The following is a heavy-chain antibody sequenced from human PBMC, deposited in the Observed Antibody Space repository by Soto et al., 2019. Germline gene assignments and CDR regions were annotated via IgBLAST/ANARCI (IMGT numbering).Heavy chain of an antibody. J-gene: IGHJ3*02. CDR2: INAGNGNT. Sequence: ASVKVSCKASGYTFTSYAMHWVRQAPGQRLEWMGWINAGNGNTKYSQKFQGRVTITRDTSASTAYMELSSLRSEDTAVYYCARDWGGGTGDAFDIWGQGTMVTVS. CDR3: ARDWGGGTGDAFDI. CDR1: GYTFTSYA. D-gene: IGHD1-7*01. V-gene: IGHV1-3*01.